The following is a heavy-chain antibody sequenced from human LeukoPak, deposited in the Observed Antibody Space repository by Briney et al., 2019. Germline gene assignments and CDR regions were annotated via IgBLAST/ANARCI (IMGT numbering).Heavy chain of an antibody. D-gene: IGHD1-7*01. CDR3: ARDNWNYGSSMDV. CDR2: IYYSGST. CDR1: GGSVSSGSYY. J-gene: IGHJ6*02. Sequence: TSETLSLTCTVSGGSVSSGSYYWSWIRQPPGKGLEWIGYIYYSGSTNYNPSLKSRVTISVDTSKNQFSLKLSSVTAADTAVYYCARDNWNYGSSMDVWGQGTTVTVSS. V-gene: IGHV4-61*01.